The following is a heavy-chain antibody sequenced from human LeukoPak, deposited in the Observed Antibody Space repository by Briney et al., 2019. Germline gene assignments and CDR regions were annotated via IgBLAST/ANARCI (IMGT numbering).Heavy chain of an antibody. CDR1: GYTFTGYY. D-gene: IGHD3-10*01. Sequence: ASVKVSCKASGYTFTGYYMHWVRQAPGQGLEWMGWINPNSGGTNYAQKFQGRVTMTRDTSISTAYMELSRLRSDDTAVYYCARDPGLLWFGENPWGQGTLVTVSS. J-gene: IGHJ5*02. CDR3: ARDPGLLWFGENP. V-gene: IGHV1-2*02. CDR2: INPNSGGT.